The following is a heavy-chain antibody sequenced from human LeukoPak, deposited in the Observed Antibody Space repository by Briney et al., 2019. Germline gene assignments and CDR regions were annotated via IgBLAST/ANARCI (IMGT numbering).Heavy chain of an antibody. Sequence: GGSLRVSCAVSGFTFGSYTMNWVRQAPGKGLEWVSHISSTSTTYYADSVKGRFTTSRDNAKNLLYLQMNSLRDEDTAVYYCAAAGDYWGQGTLVTVSS. CDR2: ISSTSTT. CDR3: AAAGDY. D-gene: IGHD3-10*01. CDR1: GFTFGSYT. J-gene: IGHJ4*02. V-gene: IGHV3-48*02.